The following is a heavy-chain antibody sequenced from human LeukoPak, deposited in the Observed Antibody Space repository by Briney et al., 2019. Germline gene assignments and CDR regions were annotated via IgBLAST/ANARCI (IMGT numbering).Heavy chain of an antibody. J-gene: IGHJ1*01. CDR1: GYTFTGYY. Sequence: ASVKVSCKASGYTFTGYYIHWVRQAPGQGLEWMGWINPNSGGTNYARKFQGRVTMTRDTSISTAYMELSRLRADDTAVYYCARGSFSADAPLVLDYFHHWGQGTLVTDSS. CDR2: INPNSGGT. V-gene: IGHV1-2*02. CDR3: ARGSFSADAPLVLDYFHH. D-gene: IGHD5-18*01.